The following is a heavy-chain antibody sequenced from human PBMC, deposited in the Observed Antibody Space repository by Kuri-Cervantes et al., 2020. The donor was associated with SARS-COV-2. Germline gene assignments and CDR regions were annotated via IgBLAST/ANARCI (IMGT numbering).Heavy chain of an antibody. V-gene: IGHV3-11*04. CDR3: ARGVPPPDYYYGMDV. Sequence: LSLTCAASGFTFSDYYMSWIRQAPGKGLEWVSYISRSSSSIYYADSVKGRFTISRDNAKNSLYLQMNSLRDEDTAVYYCARGVPPPDYYYGMDVWGQGTTVTVSS. CDR1: GFTFSDYY. CDR2: ISRSSSSI. J-gene: IGHJ6*02.